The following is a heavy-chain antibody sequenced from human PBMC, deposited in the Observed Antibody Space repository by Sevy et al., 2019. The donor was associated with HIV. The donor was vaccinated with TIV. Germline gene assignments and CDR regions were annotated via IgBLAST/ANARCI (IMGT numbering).Heavy chain of an antibody. Sequence: GGSLRLSCAASGFTFSSYWMTWVRQAPGKGLEWVANIKQDMSEKYYADSVKGRFTISRDNARNSLYLQMNSLRVEDTAVYYCARDLPPSATTVAHFDYWGRGTLVTVS. D-gene: IGHD4-17*01. V-gene: IGHV3-7*01. CDR2: IKQDMSEK. CDR3: ARDLPPSATTVAHFDY. J-gene: IGHJ4*02. CDR1: GFTFSSYW.